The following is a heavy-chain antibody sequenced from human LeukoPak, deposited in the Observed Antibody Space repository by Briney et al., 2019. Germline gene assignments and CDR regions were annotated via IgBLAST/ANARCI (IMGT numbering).Heavy chain of an antibody. CDR3: ARVGGTNYYYYGMDV. D-gene: IGHD1/OR15-1a*01. CDR2: IYDSGST. Sequence: SETLSLTCTVSGGSISSYYWSWIRQPPEKGLEWIGYIYDSGSTNYNPSLKSRVTISVDTSKNQFSLKLSSVTAADTAVYYCARVGGTNYYYYGMDVWGQGTTVTVSS. CDR1: GGSISSYY. J-gene: IGHJ6*02. V-gene: IGHV4-59*01.